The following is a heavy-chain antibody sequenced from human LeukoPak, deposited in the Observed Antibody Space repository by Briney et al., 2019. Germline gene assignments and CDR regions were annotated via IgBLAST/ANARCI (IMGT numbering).Heavy chain of an antibody. Sequence: GESLKISCKGSGYNFNTYWIGWVRQMPGKGLEWMGIIYPGDSDTRYSPSFQGQVTISVDKSINTAFLQWTSLQASDTAVYYCARMRRGFYQRTGPFDYWGXXXLXTVSS. D-gene: IGHD3/OR15-3a*01. CDR2: IYPGDSDT. CDR1: GYNFNTYW. J-gene: IGHJ4*01. V-gene: IGHV5-51*01. CDR3: ARMRRGFYQRTGPFDY.